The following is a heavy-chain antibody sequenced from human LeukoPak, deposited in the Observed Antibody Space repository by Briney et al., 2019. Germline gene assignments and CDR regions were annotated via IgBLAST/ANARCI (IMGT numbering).Heavy chain of an antibody. CDR2: ISSSSSTI. CDR3: ARAGYYYDSSGYYLGIFDY. J-gene: IGHJ4*02. Sequence: GGSLRLSCAASGFTFSSCSMNWVRQAPGKGLEWVSYISSSSSTIYYADSVKGRFTISRDNAKNSLYLQMNSLRAEDTAVYYCARAGYYYDSSGYYLGIFDYWGQGTLVTVSS. CDR1: GFTFSSCS. V-gene: IGHV3-48*01. D-gene: IGHD3-22*01.